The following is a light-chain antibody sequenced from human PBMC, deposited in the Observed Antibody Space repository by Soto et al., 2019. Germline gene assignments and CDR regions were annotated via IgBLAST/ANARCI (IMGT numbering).Light chain of an antibody. V-gene: IGLV2-11*01. J-gene: IGLJ2*01. CDR2: DVS. CDR3: CSFVDTYTVVV. CDR1: SNDIGDYNY. Sequence: QSALTQPRSVSGSPGQSVTISCTGTSNDIGDYNYVSWYQHRPGKVPTLLIYDVSKRPSGVPDRFSGSKSGNTASLTVSGLQDEDEGDYYCCSFVDTYTVVVFGGGTQLTVL.